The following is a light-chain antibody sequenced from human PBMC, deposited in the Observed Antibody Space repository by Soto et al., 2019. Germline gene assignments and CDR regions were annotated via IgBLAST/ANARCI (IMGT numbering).Light chain of an antibody. CDR3: AAWDDSLNVLV. CDR2: YDD. J-gene: IGLJ3*02. CDR1: SSNIGNNA. Sequence: QSVLTQPPSVSEAPRQRATISCSGSSSNIGNNAVNWYQQLPGKAPKLLIYYDDLLPSGVSDRFSGSKSGTSASLAISGLQSEDEADYYCAAWDDSLNVLVFGGGTKLTVL. V-gene: IGLV1-36*01.